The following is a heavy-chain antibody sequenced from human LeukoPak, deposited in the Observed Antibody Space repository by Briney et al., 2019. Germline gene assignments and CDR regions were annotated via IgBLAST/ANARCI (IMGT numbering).Heavy chain of an antibody. D-gene: IGHD1-7*01. Sequence: GGSLRLSCAASGFTFSSYSMNWVRQAPGKGLEWVSYISGTSSTIYYADSVKGRFTISRDNARNSLYLQMYSLSAEDTVVYCCAKACNWNCVGVGGWGTVAIV. V-gene: IGHV3-48*01. CDR3: AKACNWNCVGV. CDR2: ISGTSSTI. CDR1: GFTFSSYS. J-gene: IGHJ4*02.